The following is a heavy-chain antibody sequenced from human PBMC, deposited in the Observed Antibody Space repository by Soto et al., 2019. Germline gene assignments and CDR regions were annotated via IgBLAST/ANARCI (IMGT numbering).Heavy chain of an antibody. J-gene: IGHJ4*02. CDR2: ISLHNGDT. CDR3: ARAGYGVNIGDE. CDR1: GYTFTHYG. V-gene: IGHV1-18*01. Sequence: QVQLVQSGAAVKKPGASVTVSCKASGYTFTHYGVSWVRQAPGQGLEWMGWISLHNGDTYYTESLSGRLTMTTDTSTDTGYMELRNLRSDDTAVYYWARAGYGVNIGDEWGQGTLVIASS. D-gene: IGHD4-17*01.